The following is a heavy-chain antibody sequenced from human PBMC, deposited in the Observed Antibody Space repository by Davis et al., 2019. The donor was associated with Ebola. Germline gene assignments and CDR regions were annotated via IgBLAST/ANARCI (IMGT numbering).Heavy chain of an antibody. CDR1: GFTFSSYA. CDR2: ISYDGSNK. V-gene: IGHV3-30-3*01. CDR3: ARGREGPSEPMGDY. Sequence: GESLKISCAASGFTFSSYAMHWVRQAPGKGLEWVAVISYDGSNKYYADSVKGRFTISRDNSKNTLYLQMNSLRAEDTAVYYCARGREGPSEPMGDYWGQGTLVTVSS. J-gene: IGHJ4*02. D-gene: IGHD1-14*01.